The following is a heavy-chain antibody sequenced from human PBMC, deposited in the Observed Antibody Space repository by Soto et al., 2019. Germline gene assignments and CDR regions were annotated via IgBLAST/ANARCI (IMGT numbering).Heavy chain of an antibody. CDR3: ARDGGPVVITFDF. CDR1: GLSFDTYA. D-gene: IGHD3-22*01. J-gene: IGHJ4*02. Sequence: EVQLLESGGGWVKPGGSLRLSCVVSGLSFDTYAMSWVRQAPGKGLEWFSVISGSGGNIWYADSVKDRFTISRDNSKNTLYLQMSSLRVEDTAVYYCARDGGPVVITFDFWGQGTLVTVSS. V-gene: IGHV3-23*01. CDR2: ISGSGGNI.